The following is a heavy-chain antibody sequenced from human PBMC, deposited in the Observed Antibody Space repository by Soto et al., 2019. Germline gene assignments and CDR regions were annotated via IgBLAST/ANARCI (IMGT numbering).Heavy chain of an antibody. CDR2: INPSGGST. V-gene: IGHV1-46*03. CDR1: GYTFTSYY. Sequence: ASVKVSCKASGYTFTSYYMHWVRQAPGQGLEWMGIINPSGGSTSYAQKFQGRVTMTRDTSTSTVYMELSSLRSEDTAVYYCVRVSGNYGDYDDPPLFDYWGQGTLVTVSS. D-gene: IGHD4-17*01. J-gene: IGHJ4*02. CDR3: VRVSGNYGDYDDPPLFDY.